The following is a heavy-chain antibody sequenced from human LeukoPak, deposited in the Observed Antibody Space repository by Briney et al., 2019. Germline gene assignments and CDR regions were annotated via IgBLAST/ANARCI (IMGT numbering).Heavy chain of an antibody. V-gene: IGHV4-34*01. CDR1: GGSFSGYY. CDR3: ARQGSLFDY. CDR2: INHSGST. J-gene: IGHJ4*02. Sequence: ASETLSLTCAVYGGSFSGYYWSWIRQPPGKGLEWIGEINHSGSTNYNPSLKSRVTISVDTSKNQFSLKLSSVTAADTAVYYCARQGSLFDYWGQGTLVTVSS.